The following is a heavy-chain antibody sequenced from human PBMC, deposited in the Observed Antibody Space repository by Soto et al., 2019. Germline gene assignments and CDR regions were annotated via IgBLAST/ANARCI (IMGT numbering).Heavy chain of an antibody. D-gene: IGHD2-2*01. CDR1: GGTFSSYA. V-gene: IGHV1-69*12. CDR3: AREDSVLVPAALYYYYGMDV. Sequence: QVQLVQSGAEVKKPGSSVKVSCKASGGTFSSYAISWVRQAPGQGLEWMGGIIPIFGTANYAQKLQGRVTITADESTSKAYMELSSRRSEDTAVYYCAREDSVLVPAALYYYYGMDVWGQGTTVTVSS. CDR2: IIPIFGTA. J-gene: IGHJ6*02.